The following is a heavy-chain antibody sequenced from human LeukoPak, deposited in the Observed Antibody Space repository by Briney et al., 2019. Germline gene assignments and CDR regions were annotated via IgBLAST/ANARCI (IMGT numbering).Heavy chain of an antibody. CDR1: GNYW. CDR3: VSFYETY. Sequence: GGSLRLSCSASGNYWMHWVRQAPGKGLVWVSHINSDGSWTSYADSVKGRFTISKDNAKNTVYLQMNSLRAEDTAVYYCVSFYETYWGRGTLVTVSS. V-gene: IGHV3-74*01. D-gene: IGHD2/OR15-2a*01. CDR2: INSDGSWT. J-gene: IGHJ4*02.